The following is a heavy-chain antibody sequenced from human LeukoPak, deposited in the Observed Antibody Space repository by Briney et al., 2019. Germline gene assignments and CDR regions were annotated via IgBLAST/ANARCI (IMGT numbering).Heavy chain of an antibody. CDR3: ARGVYYGSGSYYRPYYYMDV. Sequence: GASVKASCKASGYTFTSYGISWVRQAPGQGLEWMGWISACNGNTNYAQKLQGRVTMTTDTSTSTAYMELRSLRSDDTAVYYCARGVYYGSGSYYRPYYYMDVWGKGTTVTISS. D-gene: IGHD3-10*01. CDR2: ISACNGNT. J-gene: IGHJ6*03. V-gene: IGHV1-18*01. CDR1: GYTFTSYG.